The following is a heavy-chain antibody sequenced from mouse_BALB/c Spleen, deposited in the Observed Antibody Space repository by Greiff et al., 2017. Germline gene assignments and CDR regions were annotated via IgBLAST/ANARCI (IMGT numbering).Heavy chain of an antibody. V-gene: IGHV1S29*02. D-gene: IGHD1-2*01. CDR1: GYTFTDYN. Sequence: VQLKESGPELVKPGASVKISCKASGYTFTDYNMHWVKQSHGKSLEWIGYIYPYNGGTGYNQKFKSKATLTVDNSSSTAYMELRSLTSEDSAVYYCAREDYGLRFAYWGQGTLVTVSA. CDR3: AREDYGLRFAY. CDR2: IYPYNGGT. J-gene: IGHJ3*01.